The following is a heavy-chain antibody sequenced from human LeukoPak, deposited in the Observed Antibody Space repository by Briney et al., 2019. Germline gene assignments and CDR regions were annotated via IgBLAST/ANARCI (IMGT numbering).Heavy chain of an antibody. V-gene: IGHV4-61*01. J-gene: IGHJ4*02. Sequence: PSETLSLTCDVSGVSINTCCYYWTWIRQPPGKGLEWIGYKYYSGSTRYNSSLRSRLTISLDSSKNQFSLRLTSVAAADTAVYYCARGRSYGFDFDSWGPGTLVIVSS. D-gene: IGHD5-18*01. CDR2: KYYSGST. CDR1: GVSINTCCYY. CDR3: ARGRSYGFDFDS.